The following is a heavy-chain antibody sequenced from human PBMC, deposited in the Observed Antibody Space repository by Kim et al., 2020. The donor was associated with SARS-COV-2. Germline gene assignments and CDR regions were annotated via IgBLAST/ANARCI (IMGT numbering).Heavy chain of an antibody. D-gene: IGHD3-10*01. CDR3: AQYGSLFDY. Sequence: TANYRQKCQGRVTITSDESTSTAYMELSSLRSGDTAVYYFAQYGSLFDYWGQGTLVTVSS. V-gene: IGHV1-69*01. CDR2: TA. J-gene: IGHJ4*02.